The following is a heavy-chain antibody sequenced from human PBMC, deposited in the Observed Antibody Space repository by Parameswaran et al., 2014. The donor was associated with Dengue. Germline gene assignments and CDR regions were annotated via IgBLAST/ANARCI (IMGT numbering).Heavy chain of an antibody. Sequence: VRQGSREGAGVDWEYLLYGSTYYNPSLKSRVTISVDTSKNQFSLKLSSVTAADTAVYYCAREPEFYYYYGMDVWGQGTTGTVSS. D-gene: IGHD2-2*01. V-gene: IGHV4-39*02. J-gene: IGHJ6*02. CDR2: LLYGST. CDR3: AREPEFYYYYGMDV.